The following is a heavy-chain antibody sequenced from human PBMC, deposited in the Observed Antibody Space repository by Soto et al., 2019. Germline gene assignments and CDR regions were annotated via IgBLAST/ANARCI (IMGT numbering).Heavy chain of an antibody. D-gene: IGHD5-12*01. CDR1: GYTFTSYH. Sequence: QVQLVQSGAEVKKPGASVQVSCKASGYTFTSYHMHWVRQAPGQGLEWMGIINPSGGSTSYAQKFQGRVTMTRDTSTRTFYMDLSSLGSEDTAVYYWARVRRDGYNSGPRDFYFDYWGQGTLVTVSS. V-gene: IGHV1-46*03. J-gene: IGHJ4*02. CDR2: INPSGGST. CDR3: ARVRRDGYNSGPRDFYFDY.